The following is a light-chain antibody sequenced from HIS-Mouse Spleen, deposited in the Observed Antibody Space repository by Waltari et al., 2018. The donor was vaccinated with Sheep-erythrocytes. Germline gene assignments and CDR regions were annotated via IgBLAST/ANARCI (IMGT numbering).Light chain of an antibody. CDR2: QDS. Sequence: SYELTQPPSVSVSPGQTASIPGPGDTLGDKYACWYQQKPGQSPVLVIYQDSKRPSGIPERFSGSNSGNTATLTLSGTQAMDEADYYCQAWDSSTAWVFGGGTKLTVL. CDR1: TLGDKY. V-gene: IGLV3-1*01. CDR3: QAWDSSTAWV. J-gene: IGLJ3*02.